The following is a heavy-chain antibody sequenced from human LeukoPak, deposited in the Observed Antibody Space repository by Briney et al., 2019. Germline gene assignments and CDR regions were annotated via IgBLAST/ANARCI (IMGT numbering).Heavy chain of an antibody. CDR2: ISAYNGNT. CDR3: ARDSDYSDYEWWFDP. D-gene: IGHD4-11*01. Sequence: ASVKVSCKASGYTFTSYGISWVRQAPGQGLEWMGWISAYNGNTNYAQKLQGRVTMTTDTSTSTAYMELRSLRSDDTAVYYCARDSDYSDYEWWFDPWGQGTLVTVSS. J-gene: IGHJ5*02. CDR1: GYTFTSYG. V-gene: IGHV1-18*01.